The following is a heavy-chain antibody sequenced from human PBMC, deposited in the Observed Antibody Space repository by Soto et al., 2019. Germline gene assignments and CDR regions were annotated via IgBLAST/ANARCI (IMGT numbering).Heavy chain of an antibody. CDR2: ISYDGSNK. V-gene: IGHV3-30*18. J-gene: IGHJ6*02. D-gene: IGHD3-10*01. Sequence: QVQLVESGGGVVQPGRSLRLSCAASGFTFSSYGMHWVRQAPGKGLEWVAVISYDGSNKYYADSVKGRFTISRDNSKNTLYLQMNSMRAEDTAVYDCAKAGRSLWLRIALDVWGQGTTVTVSS. CDR3: AKAGRSLWLRIALDV. CDR1: GFTFSSYG.